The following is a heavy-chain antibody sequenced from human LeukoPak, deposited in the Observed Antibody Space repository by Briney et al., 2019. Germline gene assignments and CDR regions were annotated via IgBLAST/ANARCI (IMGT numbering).Heavy chain of an antibody. D-gene: IGHD6-13*01. CDR1: GFTFDDHA. V-gene: IGHV3-9*03. Sequence: GRSLRLSCAASGFTFDDHAMHWVRQAPGKGLEWVSGISWNSGSIGYADSVKGRFTISRDNAKNSLYLQMNSLRAEDMALYYCAKDRDSSSWYYFDYWGQGTLVTVSS. CDR3: AKDRDSSSWYYFDY. CDR2: ISWNSGSI. J-gene: IGHJ4*02.